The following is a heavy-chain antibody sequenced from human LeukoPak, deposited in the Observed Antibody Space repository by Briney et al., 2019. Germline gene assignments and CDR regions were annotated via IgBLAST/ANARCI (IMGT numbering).Heavy chain of an antibody. CDR3: AVAGSRNFDY. J-gene: IGHJ4*02. D-gene: IGHD6-19*01. CDR2: IIPIFGTA. V-gene: IGHV1-69*01. Sequence: GASVKVSCKASGGTFSSYAISWVGQAPGQGLEWMGGIIPIFGTANYAQKFQGRVTITADESTSTAYMELSSLRSEDTAVYYCAVAGSRNFDYWGQGTLVTVSS. CDR1: GGTFSSYA.